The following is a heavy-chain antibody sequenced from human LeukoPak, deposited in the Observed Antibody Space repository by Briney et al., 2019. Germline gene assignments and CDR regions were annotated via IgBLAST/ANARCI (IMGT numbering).Heavy chain of an antibody. CDR3: ARVMRVLDWGSERERWFDP. CDR2: INHSGST. V-gene: IGHV4-34*01. J-gene: IGHJ5*02. Sequence: SETLSLTCAVYGGSFSGYYWSWIRQPPGKGLEWIGEINHSGSTNCNPSLKSRVPISVDTSKNQFSLKLRSVTAADTAVYYCARVMRVLDWGSERERWFDPWGQGTLVTVSS. D-gene: IGHD3/OR15-3a*01. CDR1: GGSFSGYY.